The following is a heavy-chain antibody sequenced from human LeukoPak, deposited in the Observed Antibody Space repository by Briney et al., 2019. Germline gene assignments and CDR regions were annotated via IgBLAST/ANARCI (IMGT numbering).Heavy chain of an antibody. J-gene: IGHJ3*02. CDR3: VIPFNDAFDI. Sequence: ASVKVSCKSSVSTFSSYAISWVREAPGQGLEWVGGIIPIFGTANYAQKFQGRVTITADESTSTAYMELSSPRSDDTAVYYCVIPFNDAFDIWGQGTMVTVSS. CDR1: VSTFSSYA. CDR2: IIPIFGTA. V-gene: IGHV1-69*13.